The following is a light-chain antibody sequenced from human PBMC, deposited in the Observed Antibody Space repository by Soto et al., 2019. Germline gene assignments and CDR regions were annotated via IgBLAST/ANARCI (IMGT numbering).Light chain of an antibody. J-gene: IGKJ3*01. CDR2: EAS. CDR1: QSVSTY. Sequence: EIVLTQSPATLSLSPGERATLSCRASQSVSTYLAWYQQKPCHAPRLLIYEASNRATGIPARFSGSGSGTDFTLTISSLEPEDFAVYYCQQRNIWPPLFTFGPGTKVDVK. CDR3: QQRNIWPPLFT. V-gene: IGKV3-11*01.